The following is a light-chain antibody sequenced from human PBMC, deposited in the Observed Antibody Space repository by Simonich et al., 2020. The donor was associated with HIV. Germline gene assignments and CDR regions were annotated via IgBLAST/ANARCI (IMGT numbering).Light chain of an antibody. CDR3: QSYDGDNVV. V-gene: IGLV6-57*03. CDR2: ADN. J-gene: IGLJ2*01. CDR1: SGSIASNY. Sequence: NFMLTQPHSVSESPGKTVTISCTRSSGSIASNYVQWYQQRPGSAPTTVTNADNQRPSGVPDRFSGSIDSSSNSASLTISGLKTEDEADYYCQSYDGDNVVFGGGTKLTVL.